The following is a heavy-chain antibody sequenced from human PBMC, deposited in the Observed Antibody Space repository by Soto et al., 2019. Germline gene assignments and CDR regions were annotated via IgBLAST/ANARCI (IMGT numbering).Heavy chain of an antibody. Sequence: QPGGSLRLSCAASGFTFSSYDMHWVRQATGKGLEWVSAIGTAGDTYYPGSVKGRFTISRENAKNSLYLQVNSLRAGDTAVYYCARGQGDCSGGSCYGEFGYWGQGTLVTVSS. CDR3: ARGQGDCSGGSCYGEFGY. CDR2: IGTAGDT. V-gene: IGHV3-13*01. D-gene: IGHD2-15*01. J-gene: IGHJ4*02. CDR1: GFTFSSYD.